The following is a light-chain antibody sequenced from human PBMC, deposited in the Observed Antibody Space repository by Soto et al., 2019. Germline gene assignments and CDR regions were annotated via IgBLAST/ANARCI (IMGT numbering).Light chain of an antibody. CDR3: QQYNTYPWT. CDR2: KAS. CDR1: QSIRSW. V-gene: IGKV1-5*03. J-gene: IGKJ1*01. Sequence: DIQMTQSPSTLSASVGDRVTITCRASQSIRSWLAWYQRKPGKAPNLLIYKASSLESGVPSRFSGRESGTEFTLTISSLQPDDFGTYFCQQYNTYPWTFGRGTKVEIK.